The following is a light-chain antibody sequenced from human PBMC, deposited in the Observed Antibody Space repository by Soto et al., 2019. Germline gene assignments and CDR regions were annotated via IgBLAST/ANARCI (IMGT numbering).Light chain of an antibody. CDR1: QSLAYRDGNTY. V-gene: IGKV2-30*01. Sequence: DVVMTQSPLSLPVTLGQPASISCRSSQSLAYRDGNTYLNWFQQRPGQSPRRLIYEVSNRDSGVPDRFSGSGSDTDFTLKISRVVADDVGIYYCMQGTHWPWTFGQGTKVEIK. J-gene: IGKJ1*01. CDR2: EVS. CDR3: MQGTHWPWT.